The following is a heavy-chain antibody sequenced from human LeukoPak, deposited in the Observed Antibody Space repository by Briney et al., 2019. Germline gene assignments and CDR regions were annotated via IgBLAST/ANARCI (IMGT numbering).Heavy chain of an antibody. V-gene: IGHV1-69*13. Sequence: SVKVSCKASGGIFSSYAISWVRQAPGQGLEWMGGIIPIFGTANYAQKFQGRVTITADESTTTAYMELSSLRSEDTAMYYCARERQQLPGFDYWGQGTLVTVSS. CDR2: IIPIFGTA. CDR3: ARERQQLPGFDY. J-gene: IGHJ4*02. CDR1: GGIFSSYA. D-gene: IGHD6-13*01.